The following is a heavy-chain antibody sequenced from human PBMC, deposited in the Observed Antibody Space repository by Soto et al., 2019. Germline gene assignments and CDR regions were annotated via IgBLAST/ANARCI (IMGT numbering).Heavy chain of an antibody. D-gene: IGHD3-22*01. J-gene: IGHJ4*02. CDR3: ARDNYYDSSGYYYFDY. CDR2: IYYSGSP. Sequence: SETLSLTCTVSGGSVSSGSYYWSWIRQPPGKGLEWIGYIYYSGSPNYNPSLKSRVTISVDTSKNQFSLKLSSVTAADTAVYYCARDNYYDSSGYYYFDYWGQGTLVTVSS. V-gene: IGHV4-61*01. CDR1: GGSVSSGSYY.